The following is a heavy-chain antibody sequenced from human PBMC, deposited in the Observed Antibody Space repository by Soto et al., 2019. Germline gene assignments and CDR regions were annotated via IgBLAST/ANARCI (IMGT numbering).Heavy chain of an antibody. CDR1: GGSVSSGSYH. CDR2: IYYNGIT. Sequence: PSETLSLTCTVSGGSVSSGSYHWSWIRQPPGKGLEWIGYIYYNGITNYNPSLKSRVTISVDTSKNQFSLKLSSVTAADTAVYYCARWPQLEPRFDYWGQGTLVTVSS. J-gene: IGHJ4*02. D-gene: IGHD1-1*01. CDR3: ARWPQLEPRFDY. V-gene: IGHV4-61*01.